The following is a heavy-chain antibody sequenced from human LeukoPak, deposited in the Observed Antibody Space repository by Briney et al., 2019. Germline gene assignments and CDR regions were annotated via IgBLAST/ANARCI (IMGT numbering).Heavy chain of an antibody. D-gene: IGHD3-22*01. CDR1: GLTFSSYV. Sequence: GGSLRLSRTASGLTFSSYVMSWVRQAPGKGLEWVSTISGSGGSTFYADSVRGRFTTSRDNSRSTLYLQMNSLRAEDTATYYCSPPRGDSSGYYYVYWGQGTLVTVSS. CDR3: SPPRGDSSGYYYVY. V-gene: IGHV3-23*01. CDR2: ISGSGGST. J-gene: IGHJ4*02.